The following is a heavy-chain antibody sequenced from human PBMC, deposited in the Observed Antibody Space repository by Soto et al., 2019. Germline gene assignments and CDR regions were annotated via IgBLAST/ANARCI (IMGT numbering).Heavy chain of an antibody. J-gene: IGHJ4*02. CDR1: GGSISSGGYY. Sequence: QVQLQESGPGLVKPSQTLSLTCTVSGGSISSGGYYWSWIRQHPGKGLEWIGYIYYSGSTYYNPSLKSRVTISVGTSKNQFSLKLSSVTAADTAVYYCARVGVVVVAATPDPYFDYWGQGTLVTVSS. CDR3: ARVGVVVVAATPDPYFDY. CDR2: IYYSGST. D-gene: IGHD2-15*01. V-gene: IGHV4-31*03.